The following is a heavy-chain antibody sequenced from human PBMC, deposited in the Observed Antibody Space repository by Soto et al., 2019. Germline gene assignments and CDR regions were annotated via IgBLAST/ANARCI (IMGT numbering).Heavy chain of an antibody. CDR1: GDSVSSNSAA. D-gene: IGHD2-15*01. Sequence: SPTLSLTCAISGDSVSSNSAAWHWIRQSPSRGLEWLGRTYYRSKWYNDYAVSVKSRITINPDTSKNQFSLQLNSVTPEDTAVYYCARGLWCSGGSCYSGYYYMDVWGKGTTDTVSS. V-gene: IGHV6-1*01. J-gene: IGHJ6*03. CDR3: ARGLWCSGGSCYSGYYYMDV. CDR2: TYYRSKWYN.